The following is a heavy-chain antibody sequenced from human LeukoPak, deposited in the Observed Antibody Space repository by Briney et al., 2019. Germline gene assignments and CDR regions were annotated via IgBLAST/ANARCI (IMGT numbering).Heavy chain of an antibody. CDR3: ARGHCSSTSCYWFGYYYYGMDV. Sequence: SVKVSCKASGGTFSSYAISWVRQAPGQGLEWMGGIIPIFGTANYAQKFQGRVTITADEPTSTAYMELSSLRSEDTAVYYCARGHCSSTSCYWFGYYYYGMDVWGQGTTVTVSS. D-gene: IGHD2-2*01. V-gene: IGHV1-69*01. J-gene: IGHJ6*02. CDR1: GGTFSSYA. CDR2: IIPIFGTA.